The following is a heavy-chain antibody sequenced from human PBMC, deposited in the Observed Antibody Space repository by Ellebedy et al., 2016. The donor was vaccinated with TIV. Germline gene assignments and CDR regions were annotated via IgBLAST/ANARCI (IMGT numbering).Heavy chain of an antibody. CDR1: GGSFSGYY. D-gene: IGHD2-21*02. V-gene: IGHV4-34*01. Sequence: MPSETLSLTCAVYGGSFSGYYWSWNRLPPGKGLEWIGYMSCRGNTNYNTSLKCRFTTSIDTSKNQFSLRLSFVTAADTAVYYCARDPYCGGDCSNDAFDIWGQGTMVTGSS. CDR2: MSCRGNT. CDR3: ARDPYCGGDCSNDAFDI. J-gene: IGHJ3*02.